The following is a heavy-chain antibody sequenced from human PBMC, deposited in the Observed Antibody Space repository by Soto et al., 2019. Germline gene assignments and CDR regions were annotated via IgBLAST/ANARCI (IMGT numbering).Heavy chain of an antibody. CDR1: GDSISSADYY. CDR2: IFYSGTT. CDR3: ARYLWVEPELYYYGMDV. Sequence: NPSETLSLTCTVSGDSISSADYYWSWIRQTPGKGLEWSGHIFYSGTTYYNPSLKSRLTISVDTSKNHFSLRLTSVTAADTAVYYCARYLWVEPELYYYGMDVWGQGTTVTV. J-gene: IGHJ6*02. V-gene: IGHV4-30-4*01. D-gene: IGHD1-1*01.